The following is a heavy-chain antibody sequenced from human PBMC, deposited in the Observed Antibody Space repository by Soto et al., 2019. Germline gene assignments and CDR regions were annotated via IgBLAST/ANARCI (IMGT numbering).Heavy chain of an antibody. Sequence: QVQLQESGPGLVKPSETLSLTCTVSGDSIRSYYWSWIRQPPGKGLEWIGYIYDSGSTNYNPSLKSRVTISVDASTNQFSLKFTSVTAADMAVYFCARSPILYGDYASWYFDLWGRGTLVNVS. CDR3: ARSPILYGDYASWYFDL. CDR1: GDSIRSYY. V-gene: IGHV4-59*01. CDR2: IYDSGST. D-gene: IGHD4-17*01. J-gene: IGHJ2*01.